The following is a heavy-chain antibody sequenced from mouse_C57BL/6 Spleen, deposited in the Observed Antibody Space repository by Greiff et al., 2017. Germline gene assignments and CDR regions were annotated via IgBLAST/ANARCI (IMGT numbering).Heavy chain of an antibody. CDR2: IHPNSGST. CDR1: GYTFTSYW. D-gene: IGHD1-1*01. V-gene: IGHV1-64*01. Sequence: VQLQQPGAELVKPGASVKLSCKASGYTFTSYWMHWVKQRPGQGLEWIGMIHPNSGSTNYNEKFKSKATLTVDKSSSTAYMQLSSLTSEDSAVYCCARSAYSGSSLDDWGQGTTLTVSS. J-gene: IGHJ2*01. CDR3: ARSAYSGSSLDD.